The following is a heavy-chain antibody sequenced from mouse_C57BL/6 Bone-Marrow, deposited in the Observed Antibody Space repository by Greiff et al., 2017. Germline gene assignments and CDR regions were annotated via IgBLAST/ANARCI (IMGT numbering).Heavy chain of an antibody. J-gene: IGHJ3*01. CDR1: GFTFSDYG. CDR2: ISSGSSTI. V-gene: IGHV5-17*01. CDR3: ASPGDSSGRWFAY. Sequence: EVKLVESGGGLVKPGGSLKLSCAASGFTFSDYGMHWVRQAPEKGLEWVAYISSGSSTIYYADTVKGRFTISRDNAKNTLFLQMTSLRSEDTAMYYCASPGDSSGRWFAYWGQGTLVTVSA. D-gene: IGHD3-2*02.